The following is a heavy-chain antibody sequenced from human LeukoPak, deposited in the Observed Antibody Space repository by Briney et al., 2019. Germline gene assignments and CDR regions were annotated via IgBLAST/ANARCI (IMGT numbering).Heavy chain of an antibody. Sequence: SQTLSLTCAASGGSISSGGYSWSWIRQPPGKGLEWIGYIYHSGSTYYNPSLKSRVTISVDRSKNQFSLKLSSVTAADTAVYYCAKAGRPSGIAAAGTRAPRAFDIWGQGTMVTVSS. D-gene: IGHD6-13*01. J-gene: IGHJ3*02. CDR3: AKAGRPSGIAAAGTRAPRAFDI. V-gene: IGHV4-30-2*01. CDR1: GGSISSGGYS. CDR2: IYHSGST.